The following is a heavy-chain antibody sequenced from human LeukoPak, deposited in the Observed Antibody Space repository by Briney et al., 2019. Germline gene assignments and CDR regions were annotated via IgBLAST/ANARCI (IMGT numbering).Heavy chain of an antibody. J-gene: IGHJ4*02. D-gene: IGHD2-15*01. Sequence: GGSLRLSCAASGFTFDDYAMHWVRQAPGKGLEWVSGISWNSGSIGYADSVKGRFTISRDNSKNTLYLQMSSLRAEDTAVYYCVKDKNGRSQNFDYWGQGTLVTVSS. V-gene: IGHV3-9*01. CDR1: GFTFDDYA. CDR2: ISWNSGSI. CDR3: VKDKNGRSQNFDY.